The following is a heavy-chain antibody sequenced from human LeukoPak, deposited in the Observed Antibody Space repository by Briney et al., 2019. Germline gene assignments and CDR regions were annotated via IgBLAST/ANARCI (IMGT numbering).Heavy chain of an antibody. D-gene: IGHD5-18*01. V-gene: IGHV4-59*01. CDR3: TTIKRGDIFGYFDF. Sequence: PSETLSLTCTFSGGSISSYHWNWIRQTPGKGREWLGYMYYTGVSNYNPSLKSRVAISVDSSKNQFSLKVTSVTAADTAIYYCTTIKRGDIFGYFDFWGQGALVTVSS. CDR2: MYYTGVS. J-gene: IGHJ4*02. CDR1: GGSISSYH.